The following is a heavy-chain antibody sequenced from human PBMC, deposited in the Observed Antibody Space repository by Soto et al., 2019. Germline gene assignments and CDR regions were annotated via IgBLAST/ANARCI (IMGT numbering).Heavy chain of an antibody. J-gene: IGHJ6*02. CDR1: GYSFTSYW. V-gene: IGHV5-51*01. Sequence: XESLKISCKGSGYSFTSYWIGWVRQMPGKGLEWMGIIYPGDSDTRYSPSFQGQVTISADKSISTAYLQWSSLKASDTAMYYCARAFTYDSSAPRGGMDVWGQGTTVTVSS. CDR2: IYPGDSDT. CDR3: ARAFTYDSSAPRGGMDV. D-gene: IGHD3-22*01.